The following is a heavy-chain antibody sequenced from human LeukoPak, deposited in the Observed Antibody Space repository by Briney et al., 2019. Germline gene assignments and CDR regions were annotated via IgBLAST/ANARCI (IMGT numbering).Heavy chain of an antibody. CDR2: ISYDGSNK. V-gene: IGHV3-30*18. CDR3: AKDHGSSWFLGALGY. CDR1: GFTFSSYG. D-gene: IGHD6-13*01. Sequence: PGRSLRLSCAASGFTFSSYGMHWVRQAPGKGLEWVAVISYDGSNKYYADSVKGRFTISRDNSKNTLYLQMNSLRAEDTAVYYCAKDHGSSWFLGALGYWGQGTLVTVSS. J-gene: IGHJ4*02.